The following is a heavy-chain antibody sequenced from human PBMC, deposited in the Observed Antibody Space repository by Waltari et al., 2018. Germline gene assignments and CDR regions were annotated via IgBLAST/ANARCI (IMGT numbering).Heavy chain of an antibody. J-gene: IGHJ4*02. V-gene: IGHV4-4*02. Sequence: QVQLQESGQGLLKPSGTLSLTCAVSGDSISGNAWWGWVRQSPEKGLEWIGQVHHSGKTHYNPSLQSRVAISVDKPKNQFSLNLNSVTAADTAIYYCAGDRAIGLFFDYWGRGTLVTVTS. CDR3: AGDRAIGLFFDY. CDR1: GDSISGNAW. CDR2: VHHSGKT. D-gene: IGHD2-2*01.